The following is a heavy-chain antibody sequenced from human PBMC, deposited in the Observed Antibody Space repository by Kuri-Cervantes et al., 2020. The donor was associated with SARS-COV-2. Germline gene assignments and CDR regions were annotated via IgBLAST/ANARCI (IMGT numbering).Heavy chain of an antibody. CDR3: ARGRFLEWFLSRDAFDL. J-gene: IGHJ3*01. D-gene: IGHD3-3*01. Sequence: GSLRLSCNVSGYSISSGYYWGWMRQPPGKGLERFGGIYHSVTTYYTPSIESRLAIAIDQSKNHLSQRVTSVTAADTAVYYCARGRFLEWFLSRDAFDLWGQGTMVTVSS. V-gene: IGHV4-38-2*02. CDR1: GYSISSGYY. CDR2: IYHSVTT.